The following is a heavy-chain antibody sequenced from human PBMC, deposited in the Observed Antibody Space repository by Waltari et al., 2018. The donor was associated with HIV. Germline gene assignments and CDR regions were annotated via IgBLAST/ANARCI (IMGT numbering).Heavy chain of an antibody. J-gene: IGHJ6*02. Sequence: QVQLVESGGGEVQPGRSLRHACAAFGVTFSSLGMHGVRQAPGKGLEWVAVIWYDGSNKYYADSVKGRFSIARDNSKNTLYLQMNSLRAEDTAVYFCARRGVLTYYYTMDVWGQGTTVTVSS. CDR1: GVTFSSLG. CDR2: IWYDGSNK. V-gene: IGHV3-33*01. CDR3: ARRGVLTYYYTMDV. D-gene: IGHD3-10*01.